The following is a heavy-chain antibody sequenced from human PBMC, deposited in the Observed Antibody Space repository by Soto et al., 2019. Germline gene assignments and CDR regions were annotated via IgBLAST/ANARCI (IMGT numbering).Heavy chain of an antibody. CDR1: GFTFSSYA. D-gene: IGHD2-15*01. V-gene: IGHV3-23*01. CDR3: AKGECYDGRCYYDFDY. CDR2: ISGSGAGT. J-gene: IGHJ4*02. Sequence: GGSLRLSCAASGFTFSSYAMSWVRQAPGKGLEWVSAISGSGAGTYYAHSVKGRFTISRDNSKTTVYLKINSLMAEDTALDYCAKGECYDGRCYYDFDYWGQGTLVTVSS.